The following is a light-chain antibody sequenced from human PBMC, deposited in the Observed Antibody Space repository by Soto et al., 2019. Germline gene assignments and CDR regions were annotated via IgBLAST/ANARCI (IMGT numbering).Light chain of an antibody. CDR1: QSVSSSY. J-gene: IGKJ5*01. CDR3: KQYGSSPLT. CDR2: GAS. V-gene: IGKV3-20*01. Sequence: EIVLTQSPGTLSLSPGERATLSCRASQSVSSSYLAWYQQKPGQAPRLLIYGASSRATGIQDRFSGSGSGTDFTLTIRRLEPEDFAVYYCKQYGSSPLTFGGGTRLEIK.